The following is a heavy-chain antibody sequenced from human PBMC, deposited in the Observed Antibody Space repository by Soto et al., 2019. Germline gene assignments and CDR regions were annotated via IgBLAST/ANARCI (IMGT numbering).Heavy chain of an antibody. J-gene: IGHJ4*02. CDR3: ARGGYSYGYYFDY. Sequence: SETLSLTCTVSGGSISSYYWSWIRQPPGKGLEWIGHIYYSGSTNYNPSLKSRVTISVDTSKNQFSLKLSSVTAVDTAVYYCARGGYSYGYYFDYWGQGTLVTVSS. CDR2: IYYSGST. V-gene: IGHV4-59*01. CDR1: GGSISSYY. D-gene: IGHD5-18*01.